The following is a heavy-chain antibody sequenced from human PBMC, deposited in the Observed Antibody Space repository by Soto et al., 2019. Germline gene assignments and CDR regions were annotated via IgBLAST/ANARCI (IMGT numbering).Heavy chain of an antibody. CDR1: GFTFSSYG. D-gene: IGHD1-20*01. CDR3: ARGALPAEYHWAYKENYLQY. CDR2: ISYDGSNK. J-gene: IGHJ4*02. V-gene: IGHV3-30*03. Sequence: PGGSLRLSCAASGFTFSSYGMHWVRQAPGKGLEWVAVISYDGSNKYYADSVKGRFTVSRDNSRNTLYLQMDSLRVEDTAVYYCARGALPAEYHWAYKENYLQYWGQGNVVTVSS.